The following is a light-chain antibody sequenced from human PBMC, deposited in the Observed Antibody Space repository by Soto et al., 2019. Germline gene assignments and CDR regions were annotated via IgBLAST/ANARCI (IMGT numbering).Light chain of an antibody. J-gene: IGKJ1*01. CDR2: GAS. V-gene: IGKV3-15*01. CDR1: QSVSSN. CDR3: QQYNNWGT. Sequence: EIVMTQSPVTLSVSPGGRATLSCRASQSVSSNLAWYQQKPGQAPRLLIYGASTRATGIPARFSGSGSGTEFTLTISSLQSEDFAVYYCQQYNNWGTFGQGTKVEIK.